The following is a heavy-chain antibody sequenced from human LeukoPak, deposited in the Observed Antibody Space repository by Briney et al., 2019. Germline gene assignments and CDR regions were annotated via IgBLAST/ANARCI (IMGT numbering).Heavy chain of an antibody. CDR1: GYRFTSYW. CDR2: IYPGDSDT. J-gene: IGHJ4*02. CDR3: GMGEDLRTSCNRCFNY. Sequence: GESLKISCKGSGYRFTSYWIGWVRQMPGKGLEWMGIIYPGDSDTRYSPSFQGQVTVSADKSISTAYLQWNSLKASDTAMYYCGMGEDLRTSCNRCFNYGAQGTLVTVPS. V-gene: IGHV5-51*01. D-gene: IGHD2-2*02.